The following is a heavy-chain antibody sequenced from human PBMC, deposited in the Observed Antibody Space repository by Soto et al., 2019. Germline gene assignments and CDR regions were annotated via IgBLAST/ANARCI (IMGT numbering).Heavy chain of an antibody. V-gene: IGHV4-31*03. CDR3: ARATSSGWNYYYYYYGMDV. CDR1: SGSISSGGYY. J-gene: IGHJ6*02. CDR2: IYYSGSN. D-gene: IGHD6-19*01. Sequence: SETLSLTCTVSSGSISSGGYYWSWILQHPGKGLEWIGYIYYSGSNYYNPSLKSRVTISVDTSKNQFSLKLSSVTAADTAVYYCARATSSGWNYYYYYYGMDVWGQGTTVTVSS.